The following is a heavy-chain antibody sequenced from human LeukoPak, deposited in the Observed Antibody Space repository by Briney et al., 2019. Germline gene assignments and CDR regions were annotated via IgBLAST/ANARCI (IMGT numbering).Heavy chain of an antibody. CDR1: GYTLTELS. J-gene: IGHJ5*02. V-gene: IGHV1-24*01. CDR3: ATAEVVTAGDNWFDP. D-gene: IGHD2-21*02. Sequence: ASVKVSCKVSGYTLTELSMHWVRQAPGKGLEWMGGFDPEDGEAIYAQKFQGRVTMTEDTSTDTAYMELSSLRSEDTAVYYCATAEVVTAGDNWFDPWGQGTLVTVSS. CDR2: FDPEDGEA.